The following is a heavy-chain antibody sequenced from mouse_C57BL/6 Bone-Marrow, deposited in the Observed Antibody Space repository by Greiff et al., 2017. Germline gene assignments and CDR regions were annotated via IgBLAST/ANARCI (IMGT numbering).Heavy chain of an antibody. CDR1: GFNIKDDY. CDR2: IDPENGDT. J-gene: IGHJ2*01. Sequence: EVQLQESGAELVRPGASVKLSCTASGFNIKDDYMHWVKQRPEQGLEWIGWIDPENGDTEYASQFQGKATITADTSSNTAYLQLSSLTSEDTAVYYCTPITTVVATSYFAYWGQGTTLTVSS. CDR3: TPITTVVATSYFAY. V-gene: IGHV14-4*01. D-gene: IGHD1-1*01.